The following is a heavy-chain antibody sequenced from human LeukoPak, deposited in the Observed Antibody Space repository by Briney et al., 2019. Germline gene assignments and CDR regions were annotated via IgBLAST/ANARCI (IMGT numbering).Heavy chain of an antibody. J-gene: IGHJ3*02. CDR3: ARDLEWEQHNAFDI. CDR2: IKQDGSEK. V-gene: IGHV3-7*01. D-gene: IGHD1-26*01. CDR1: GFTFSSYW. Sequence: GGSLRLSCAASGFTFSSYWMSWVRQAPGKGLEWVANIKQDGSEKYYVDSVKGRFTISRDNAKNSLYLQMNSLRAEDTAVYYCARDLEWEQHNAFDIWGQGTMVTVSS.